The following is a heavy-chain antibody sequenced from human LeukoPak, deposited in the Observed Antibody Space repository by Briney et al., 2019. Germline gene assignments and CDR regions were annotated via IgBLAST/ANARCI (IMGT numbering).Heavy chain of an antibody. CDR1: GYSFSSYW. CDR2: IYPDDSDT. D-gene: IGHD2-15*01. J-gene: IGHJ4*02. V-gene: IGHV5-51*01. Sequence: GESLKISCKGSGYSFSSYWIGWVRQMPGKGLEWMGIIYPDDSDTRYSPSFQGQVTISADKSISTAYLQWSSLKASDTAMYYCARHRRDIGFDSWGQGTLVTVSS. CDR3: ARHRRDIGFDS.